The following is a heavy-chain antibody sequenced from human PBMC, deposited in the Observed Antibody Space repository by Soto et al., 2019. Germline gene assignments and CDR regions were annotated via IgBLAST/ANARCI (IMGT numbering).Heavy chain of an antibody. CDR2: IYNSGST. CDR1: GGSVSSYY. V-gene: IGHV4-59*02. J-gene: IGHJ6*02. CDR3: ATAPYYFYGMDV. Sequence: SETLSLTCTVSGGSVSSYYWSWIRQPPGKGLEWIGYIYNSGSTNYNPSLKSRVTISVDTSRNQFSLKLSSVTAADTAVYYCATAPYYFYGMDVWCQGTTVTVSS.